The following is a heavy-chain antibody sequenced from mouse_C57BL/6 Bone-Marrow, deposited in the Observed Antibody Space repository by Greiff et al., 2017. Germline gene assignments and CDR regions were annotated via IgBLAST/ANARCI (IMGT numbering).Heavy chain of an antibody. CDR1: GYTFTDYA. J-gene: IGHJ2*01. CDR3: ERNLYDYVRASLDY. V-gene: IGHV1-67*01. D-gene: IGHD2-4*01. CDR2: ISTYYGDA. Sequence: QVQLQQSGPELVRPGVSVKISCKGSGYTFTDYAMHWVKQSHAKSLEWIGVISTYYGDASYNQKFKDKDTMTVDKYSSTAYMQLARLTSEDTGVYYCERNLYDYVRASLDYWGQGTTLTVSS.